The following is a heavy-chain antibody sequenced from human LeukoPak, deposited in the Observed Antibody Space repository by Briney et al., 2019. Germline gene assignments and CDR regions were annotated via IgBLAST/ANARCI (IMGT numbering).Heavy chain of an antibody. V-gene: IGHV5-51*01. Sequence: KLRESLKISCKGSGYSFTNYWIGWVRQMPGKGLEWMGIIFPGDSDTRYSPSFQGQVTISADKSINTAYLQWSSLKASDTAMYYCARSSGSYLGPLDYWGQGTLVTVSS. J-gene: IGHJ4*02. CDR2: IFPGDSDT. D-gene: IGHD1-26*01. CDR1: GYSFTNYW. CDR3: ARSSGSYLGPLDY.